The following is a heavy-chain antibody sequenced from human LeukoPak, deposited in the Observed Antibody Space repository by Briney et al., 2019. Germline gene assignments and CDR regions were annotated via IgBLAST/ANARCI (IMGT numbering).Heavy chain of an antibody. CDR1: GFTFSSYA. J-gene: IGHJ4*02. CDR2: ISSSSSYI. Sequence: GGSLRLSCAASGFTFSSYAMSWVRQAPGKGLEWVSSISSSSSYIYYADSVKGRFTISRDNAKNSLYLQMNSLRAEDTAVYYCARVFDYGDSFFDYWGQGTLVTVSS. V-gene: IGHV3-21*01. D-gene: IGHD4-17*01. CDR3: ARVFDYGDSFFDY.